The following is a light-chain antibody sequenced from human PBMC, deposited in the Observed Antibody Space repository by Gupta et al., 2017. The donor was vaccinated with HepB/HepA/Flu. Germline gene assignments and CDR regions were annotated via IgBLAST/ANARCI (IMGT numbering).Light chain of an antibody. CDR2: QDS. J-gene: IGLJ2*01. CDR1: KLGDKY. CDR3: QAWESSTGV. Sequence: SYELTQPPSVSVSPGQTASITCSGDKLGDKYACWYQQKPGQSPVLVIYQDSKRPSGIPERFYGANSGNKANLNISGTQAMDESAESCQAWESSTGVFGGGTKLTVL. V-gene: IGLV3-1*01.